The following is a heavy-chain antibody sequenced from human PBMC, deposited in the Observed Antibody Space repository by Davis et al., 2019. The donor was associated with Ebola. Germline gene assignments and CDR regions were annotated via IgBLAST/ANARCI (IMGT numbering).Heavy chain of an antibody. D-gene: IGHD2-21*01. CDR1: GFTFSTYA. Sequence: GESLKISCTTSGFTFSTYALSWVRQAPGKGLEWVASISGNGDRTYYADSVKGRFTISRDNSKNTLYLQMNSLRVEDTGIYYCAKDIVGGEGDYFDHWGQGTPVTVSS. J-gene: IGHJ4*02. CDR3: AKDIVGGEGDYFDH. CDR2: ISGNGDRT. V-gene: IGHV3-23*01.